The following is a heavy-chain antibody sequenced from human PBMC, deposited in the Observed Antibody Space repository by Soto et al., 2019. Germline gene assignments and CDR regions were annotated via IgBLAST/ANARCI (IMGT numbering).Heavy chain of an antibody. D-gene: IGHD2-15*01. V-gene: IGHV1-18*01. CDR3: ARDLFALVDGGTYNWFDP. J-gene: IGHJ5*02. CDR2: ISAYNGNT. Sequence: ASVKVSCKASGYTFTSYGISWVRQAPGQGLEWMGWISAYNGNTNYAQKLQGRVTMTTDTSTSTAYMELRSLRSDDTAVYYCARDLFALVDGGTYNWFDPWGQGTLVTVS. CDR1: GYTFTSYG.